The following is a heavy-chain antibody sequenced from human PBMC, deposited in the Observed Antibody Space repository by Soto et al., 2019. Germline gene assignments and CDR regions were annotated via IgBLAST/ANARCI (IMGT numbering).Heavy chain of an antibody. D-gene: IGHD3-10*01. J-gene: IGHJ5*02. CDR3: AAVGQITMARGVITNNWFDP. Sequence: SVKVSFKASGFTFPSSAVRCVRQARGQRLEWIGWIVVGSGNTNYAQKFQERVTITRDMSTSTAYMELSSLRSEDTAVYYCAAVGQITMARGVITNNWFDPWGQGTLVTVSS. V-gene: IGHV1-58*01. CDR1: GFTFPSSA. CDR2: IVVGSGNT.